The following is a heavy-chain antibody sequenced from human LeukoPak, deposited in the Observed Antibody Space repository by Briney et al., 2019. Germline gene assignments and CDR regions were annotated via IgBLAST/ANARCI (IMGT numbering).Heavy chain of an antibody. Sequence: GGSLRLSCAASGFTFSSYAMSWVRQAPGKGLEWVSAISGSGGSTYYADSVKGRFTISRDNSKNTLYLQMNSLRAEDTAVYYYAPQALRFFNRNPWGQGTLVTVSS. V-gene: IGHV3-23*01. D-gene: IGHD3-3*01. J-gene: IGHJ5*02. CDR3: APQALRFFNRNP. CDR1: GFTFSSYA. CDR2: ISGSGGST.